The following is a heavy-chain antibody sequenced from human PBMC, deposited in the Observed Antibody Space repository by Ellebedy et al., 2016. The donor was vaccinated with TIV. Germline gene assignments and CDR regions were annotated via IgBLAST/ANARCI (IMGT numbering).Heavy chain of an antibody. Sequence: SETLSLTCAVYGGSFSGYYWSWIRQPPGKGLEWIGEINHSGSTNYNPSLKSRVTISVDTSKNQFSLKLSSVTAADTAVYYCARGGHIVVVTATSRTAFDIWGQGTMVTVSS. CDR3: ARGGHIVVVTATSRTAFDI. CDR1: GGSFSGYY. J-gene: IGHJ3*02. CDR2: INHSGST. D-gene: IGHD2-21*02. V-gene: IGHV4-34*01.